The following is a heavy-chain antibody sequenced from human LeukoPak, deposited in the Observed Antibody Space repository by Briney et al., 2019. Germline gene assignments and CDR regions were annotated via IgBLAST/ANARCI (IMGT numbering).Heavy chain of an antibody. D-gene: IGHD3-10*01. CDR2: INPSGGST. CDR3: ARRDGSGSYAN. CDR1: GYTFTSYY. J-gene: IGHJ4*02. Sequence: ASVNVSCRASGYTFTSYYMHWVRQAPGQGLEWMGIINPSGGSTSYAQKFQGRVTMTRDTSTSTVYMELSSLRSEDTAVYYCARRDGSGSYANWGQGTLVTVSS. V-gene: IGHV1-46*01.